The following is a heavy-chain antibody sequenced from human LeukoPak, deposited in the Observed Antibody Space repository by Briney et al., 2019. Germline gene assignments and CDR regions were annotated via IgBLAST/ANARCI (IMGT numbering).Heavy chain of an antibody. Sequence: PGGSLRLSCAASGFTFSSYAMSWVRQAPGKGLEWVSAISGSGGSTYYADSVKGRFTISRDNSKNTPYLQMNSLRAEDTAVYYCAKDSTGWYGPFDYWGQGSLVTVSS. J-gene: IGHJ4*02. CDR1: GFTFSSYA. CDR3: AKDSTGWYGPFDY. CDR2: ISGSGGST. D-gene: IGHD6-19*01. V-gene: IGHV3-23*01.